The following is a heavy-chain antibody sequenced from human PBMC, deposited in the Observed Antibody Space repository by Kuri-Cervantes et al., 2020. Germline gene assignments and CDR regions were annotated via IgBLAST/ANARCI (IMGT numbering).Heavy chain of an antibody. Sequence: SCAVSGGSISSSNWWSWVRQPPGKGLEWIGEINHSGSTNYNPSLKSRVTISVDTSKNQFSLKLSSVTAADTAVYYCAIPGMLHCSGGSCYTESFDIWGQGTMVTVSS. J-gene: IGHJ3*02. V-gene: IGHV4-4*02. CDR1: GGSISSSNW. CDR2: INHSGST. CDR3: AIPGMLHCSGGSCYTESFDI. D-gene: IGHD2-15*01.